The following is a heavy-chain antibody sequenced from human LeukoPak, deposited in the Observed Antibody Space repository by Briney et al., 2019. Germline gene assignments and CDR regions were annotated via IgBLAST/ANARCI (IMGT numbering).Heavy chain of an antibody. V-gene: IGHV3-30-3*01. D-gene: IGHD3-22*01. J-gene: IGHJ4*02. CDR3: ARDSPYDSSGYFFDY. Sequence: GRSLRLSCAASGFTFNSYAMHWVRQAPGKGLEWVAVISNDGSNKYYADSVKGRFTISRDNSKNTLYLQMNSLRAEDTAVYYCARDSPYDSSGYFFDYWGQGTLVTVSS. CDR2: ISNDGSNK. CDR1: GFTFNSYA.